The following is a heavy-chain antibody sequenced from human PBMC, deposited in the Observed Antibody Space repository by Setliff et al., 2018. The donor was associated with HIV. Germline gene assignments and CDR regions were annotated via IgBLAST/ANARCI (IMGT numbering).Heavy chain of an antibody. J-gene: IGHJ4*02. CDR1: GFTFSNYW. CDR3: ARDPAPYGDFDY. V-gene: IGHV3-74*03. Sequence: GESLRLSCAGSGFTFSNYWMHWVRQAPGKGLVWVSRINSDGSSTTYAGSVKGRFTISRDNAKNTLYLQMNSLRAEDTAVYYCARDPAPYGDFDYWGQGTLVTVSS. D-gene: IGHD4-17*01. CDR2: INSDGSST.